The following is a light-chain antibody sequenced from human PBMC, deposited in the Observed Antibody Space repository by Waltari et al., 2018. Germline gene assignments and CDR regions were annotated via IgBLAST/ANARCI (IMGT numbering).Light chain of an antibody. CDR3: NSYAGSSSWV. Sequence: QSALTQPASVSGSPGQSITISCTGTSSDVGFYNYVSWYHQHPGKAPKLTIYDVSERPSGVSNRFSGSKSGNTASLTISGLQAEDEADYYCNSYAGSSSWVFGGGTKLTVL. CDR2: DVS. J-gene: IGLJ3*02. V-gene: IGLV2-14*01. CDR1: SSDVGFYNY.